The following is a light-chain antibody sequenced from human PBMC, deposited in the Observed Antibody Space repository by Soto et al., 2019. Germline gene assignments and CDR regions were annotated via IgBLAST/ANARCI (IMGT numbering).Light chain of an antibody. CDR3: QQYSSYRT. J-gene: IGKJ1*01. V-gene: IGKV1-5*01. Sequence: DIQMTQSPSTLSASVGDRVSITCRASQSISSSLAWYQQKSGKAPKLLIYDASNLHSGVPSRFTGSGSGTEFTLTISSLQPDDFAIYYCQQYSSYRTFGQGTKVDI. CDR1: QSISSS. CDR2: DAS.